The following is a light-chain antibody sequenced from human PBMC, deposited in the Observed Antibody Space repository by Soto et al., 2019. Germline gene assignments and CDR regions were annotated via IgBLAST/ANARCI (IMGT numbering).Light chain of an antibody. CDR2: QAS. V-gene: IGKV1-5*03. Sequence: DIQMTQSPSTLSASVGDRVTITCRASQSISTWLAWYQHKPGKAPKLLIYQASCLEGGVPSRFSGSGSGTEFTLSISSLQPDDFATYYCQQYYISSRTFGQGTKVETK. CDR3: QQYYISSRT. J-gene: IGKJ2*02. CDR1: QSISTW.